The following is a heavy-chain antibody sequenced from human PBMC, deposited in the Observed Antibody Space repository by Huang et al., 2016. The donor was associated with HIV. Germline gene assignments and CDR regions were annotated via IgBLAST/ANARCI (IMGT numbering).Heavy chain of an antibody. Sequence: SVKVSCKASGYTFTGYYMHWVRQAPGQGLEWMGWINPNSGGTNYAQKFQGRVTMTRDTSISRAYMELSRLGSDDTAVYYCAAGVVPAADYYYYYGMDVWGQGTTVTVSS. CDR1: GYTFTGYY. CDR3: AAGVVPAADYYYYYGMDV. V-gene: IGHV1-2*02. D-gene: IGHD2-2*01. J-gene: IGHJ6*02. CDR2: INPNSGGT.